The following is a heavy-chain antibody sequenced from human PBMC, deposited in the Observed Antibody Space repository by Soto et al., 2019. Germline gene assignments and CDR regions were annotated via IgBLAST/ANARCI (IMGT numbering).Heavy chain of an antibody. D-gene: IGHD5-12*01. CDR2: INPSGGST. J-gene: IGHJ4*02. V-gene: IGHV1-46*01. Sequence: ASVKVSCKASGYTFTSYYMHWVRQAPGQGLEWMGIINPSGGSTSYAQKFQGRVTMTRDTSTSTVYMELSRLRSDDTAVYYCARGGYSGYDFDYWGQGTLVTVSS. CDR3: ARGGYSGYDFDY. CDR1: GYTFTSYY.